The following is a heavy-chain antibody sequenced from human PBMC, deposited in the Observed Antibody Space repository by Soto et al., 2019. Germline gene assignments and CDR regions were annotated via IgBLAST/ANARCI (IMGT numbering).Heavy chain of an antibody. CDR3: AHAGVSLPFDH. Sequence: QITLKESGPTLVKPTQTLTLTCTFSGFSLSTSGVGVGWIRQPPGKALEWLALIYWDDDKRYSPSLKSRLTITKDPSNNQVILTMTTMDPVDPATSSCAHAGVSLPFDHWGQGTLVTVSS. V-gene: IGHV2-5*02. D-gene: IGHD2-8*01. CDR1: GFSLSTSGVG. CDR2: IYWDDDK. J-gene: IGHJ4*02.